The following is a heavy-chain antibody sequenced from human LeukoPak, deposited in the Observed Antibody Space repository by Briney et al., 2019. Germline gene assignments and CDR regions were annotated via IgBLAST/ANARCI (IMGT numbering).Heavy chain of an antibody. CDR1: GFTFSSYS. Sequence: PGGSLRLSCAASGFTFSSYSMNWVRQAPGKGLEWVSSISSSSSYIYYADSVKGRFTISRDNAKNSLYLQMNSLRAEDTAVYYWARMAVVLGGMDVWGKGTTVTVSS. D-gene: IGHD2-2*01. CDR3: ARMAVVLGGMDV. CDR2: ISSSSSYI. J-gene: IGHJ6*04. V-gene: IGHV3-21*01.